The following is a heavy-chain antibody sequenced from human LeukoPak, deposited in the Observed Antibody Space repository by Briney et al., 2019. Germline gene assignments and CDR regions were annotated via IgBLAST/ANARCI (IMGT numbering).Heavy chain of an antibody. J-gene: IGHJ4*02. V-gene: IGHV5-51*01. CDR3: ARLVVPVTYYFDY. D-gene: IGHD2-2*01. CDR1: GYTFTSYW. Sequence: GESLTLSCTGSGYTFTSYWIGWVRQMPGKGLEWMGIIYPGDSDTRYSPSFQGQVTISADKSISTAYLQRSSLKASDTAMYYCARLVVPVTYYFDYWGQGTLVTVSS. CDR2: IYPGDSDT.